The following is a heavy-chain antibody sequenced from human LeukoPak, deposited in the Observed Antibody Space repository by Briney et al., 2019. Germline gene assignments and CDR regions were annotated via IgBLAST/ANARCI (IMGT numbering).Heavy chain of an antibody. CDR3: ARGAGPYGDYRDS. Sequence: GGSLRLSCAASGFTVSSNYMSWVRQAPGKGLEWVSVIYAGGSTFYADSVKGRFTISRDNSKNTLCLQMNSLRAEDTAVYYCARGAGPYGDYRDSWGQGTLVTVSS. CDR1: GFTVSSNY. CDR2: IYAGGST. D-gene: IGHD4-17*01. J-gene: IGHJ4*02. V-gene: IGHV3-53*01.